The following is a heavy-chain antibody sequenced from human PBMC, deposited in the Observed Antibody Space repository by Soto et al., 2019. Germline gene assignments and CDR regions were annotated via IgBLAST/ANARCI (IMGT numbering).Heavy chain of an antibody. Sequence: PGESLKISCKGSGYSFTSYWISWVRQMPGKGLEWMGRIDPSDSYTNYSPSFQGHVTISADKSISTAYLQWSSLKASDTAMYYCARLRPITYYDFWSGYSSEYFQHWGQGTLVTVSS. CDR3: ARLRPITYYDFWSGYSSEYFQH. CDR2: IDPSDSYT. J-gene: IGHJ1*01. CDR1: GYSFTSYW. V-gene: IGHV5-10-1*01. D-gene: IGHD3-3*01.